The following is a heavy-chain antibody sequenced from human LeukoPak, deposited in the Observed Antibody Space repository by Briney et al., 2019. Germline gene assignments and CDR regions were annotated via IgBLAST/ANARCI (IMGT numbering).Heavy chain of an antibody. CDR3: ARGDLDTVTTQRGFQSAS. V-gene: IGHV4-59*12. CDR1: GGCISSYY. J-gene: IGHJ4*02. CDR2: IYYSGST. Sequence: SETLSLTCTVSGGCISSYYWSWIRQPPGKGLEWIGYIYYSGSTNYNPSLKSRVTISVDTSKNQFSLKLSSVTAADTAVYYCARGDLDTVTTQRGFQSASWGQGTLVTVSS. D-gene: IGHD4-17*01.